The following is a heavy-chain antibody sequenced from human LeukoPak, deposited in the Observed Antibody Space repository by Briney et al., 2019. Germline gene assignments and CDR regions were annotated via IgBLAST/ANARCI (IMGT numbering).Heavy chain of an antibody. CDR1: EFXFRYHW. Sequence: PGGSLRLSCAASEFXFRYHWIHWVRQAPGKGLVWVSRINPDGSNTVYAESMKGRFTISRDNAKNTLYLQMDSLRAEDTAVYYCARDRDWNSLDYWGQGTLVTVSS. J-gene: IGHJ4*02. V-gene: IGHV3-74*01. D-gene: IGHD1-1*01. CDR3: ARDRDWNSLDY. CDR2: INPDGSNT.